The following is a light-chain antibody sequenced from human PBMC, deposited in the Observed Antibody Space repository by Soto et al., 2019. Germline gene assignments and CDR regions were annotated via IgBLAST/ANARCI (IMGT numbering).Light chain of an antibody. CDR2: ATS. V-gene: IGKV1-6*01. CDR1: QDIRTE. J-gene: IGKJ1*01. Sequence: AIQMNQTPSSLSASVGDRVTITCRASQDIRTELGWYQQKPGNAPKLLIYATSILQSGVPSRFSGIGSGTDFTLTISSLQPEDFATYYCLQDYSYPRTFGQGTKVDIK. CDR3: LQDYSYPRT.